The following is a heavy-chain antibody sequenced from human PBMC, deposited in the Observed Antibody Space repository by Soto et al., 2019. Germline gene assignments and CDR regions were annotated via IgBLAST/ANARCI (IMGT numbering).Heavy chain of an antibody. V-gene: IGHV4-4*02. CDR2: IYHSGRT. D-gene: IGHD2-2*02. J-gene: IGHJ4*02. CDR1: GGSISSSNW. CDR3: ARESGVGYCSSTSCYTFFDY. Sequence: PSETLSLTCAVSGGSISSSNWWRWVCQPPGKGLAWIGEIYHSGRTNYNPSLKSRVTISVDKSKNQFSLKLSSVTAADTAVYYCARESGVGYCSSTSCYTFFDYWGQGTLVTVSS.